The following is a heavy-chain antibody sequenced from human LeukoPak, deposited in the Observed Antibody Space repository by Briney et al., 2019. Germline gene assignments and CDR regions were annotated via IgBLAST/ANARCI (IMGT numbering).Heavy chain of an antibody. Sequence: SETLSLICAVYGGPFSGYYWRWIRQHPGKGLEWIGEIHYSGSTNYIPSLNSRVTISVDTSKNQFSLRLSSVTAADTAVYYCARVLEGSSGQHWYFDLWGRGTLVTVSS. V-gene: IGHV4-34*01. CDR3: ARVLEGSSGQHWYFDL. CDR2: IHYSGST. D-gene: IGHD6-19*01. J-gene: IGHJ2*01. CDR1: GGPFSGYY.